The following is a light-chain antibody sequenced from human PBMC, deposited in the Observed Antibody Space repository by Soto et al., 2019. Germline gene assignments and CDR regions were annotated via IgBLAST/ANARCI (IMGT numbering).Light chain of an antibody. V-gene: IGLV2-14*03. J-gene: IGLJ1*01. Sequence: QSVLTQPASVSGSPGQSITISCTGTSSDVGGYNYVSWYQHHPGKAPKLTIYDVSNRPSGVSNRFSGSKSGNTASLTISGLQAEDEADYYCSSYTSSSTFYVFGTGTKLTVL. CDR2: DVS. CDR3: SSYTSSSTFYV. CDR1: SSDVGGYNY.